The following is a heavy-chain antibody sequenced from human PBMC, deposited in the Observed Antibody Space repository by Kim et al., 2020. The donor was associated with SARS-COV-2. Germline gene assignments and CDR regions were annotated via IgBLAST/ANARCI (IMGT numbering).Heavy chain of an antibody. CDR3: ARLMRLIRVRGVTNSFDY. CDR1: GGSISSSSYY. J-gene: IGHJ4*02. Sequence: SETLSLTCTVSGGSISSSSYYWGWIRQPPGKGLEWIGSIYYSGSTYYNPSLKSRVTISVDTSKNQFSLKLSSVTAADTAVYYCARLMRLIRVRGVTNSFDYWGQGTLVTVSS. CDR2: IYYSGST. D-gene: IGHD3-10*01. V-gene: IGHV4-39*01.